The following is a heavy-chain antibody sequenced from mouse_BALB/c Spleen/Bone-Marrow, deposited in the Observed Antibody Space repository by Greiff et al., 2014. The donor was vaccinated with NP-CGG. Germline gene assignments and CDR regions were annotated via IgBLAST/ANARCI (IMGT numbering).Heavy chain of an antibody. Sequence: QVQLKESGPGLVAPSQSLSITCTVSGFSLTSYGVHWARQPPGKGLEWLGVIWAGGSTNYNSALMSRLSISKDNSKSQVFLKMNSLQTDDTAMYYCAREGDYYGSSDYWGQGTTLTVSS. CDR2: IWAGGST. J-gene: IGHJ2*01. CDR3: AREGDYYGSSDY. V-gene: IGHV2-9*02. D-gene: IGHD1-1*01. CDR1: GFSLTSYG.